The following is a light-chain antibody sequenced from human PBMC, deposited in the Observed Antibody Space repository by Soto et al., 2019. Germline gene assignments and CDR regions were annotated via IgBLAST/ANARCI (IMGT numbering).Light chain of an antibody. V-gene: IGLV6-57*01. CDR2: EDN. J-gene: IGLJ2*01. Sequence: NFMLTQPHSVSASPGKTVTISCTRSSGSIASNYVQWYQQRPGSSPTTVIYEDNQRPSGVPDRFSGSIDSSSNSASLTISGLKTEDEADYYCQSYDSSNQVFGGGTKLTV. CDR3: QSYDSSNQV. CDR1: SGSIASNY.